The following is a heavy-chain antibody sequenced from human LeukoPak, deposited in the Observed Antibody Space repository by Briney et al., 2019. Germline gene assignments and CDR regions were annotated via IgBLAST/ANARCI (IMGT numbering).Heavy chain of an antibody. CDR3: ARVGSGSFDY. J-gene: IGHJ4*02. V-gene: IGHV4-59*01. CDR1: GVSISSYY. Sequence: PSETLSLTCTVSGVSISSYYWSWIRQPPGKGLEWIGYIYYSGNTNYNPSLKSRVTISVDTSKNHFSLNLRSVTAADTAVYYCARVGSGSFDYWGQGTLVTVSS. D-gene: IGHD1-26*01. CDR2: IYYSGNT.